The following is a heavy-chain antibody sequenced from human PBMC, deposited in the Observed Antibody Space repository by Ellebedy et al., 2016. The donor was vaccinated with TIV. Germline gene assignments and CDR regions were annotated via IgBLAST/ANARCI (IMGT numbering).Heavy chain of an antibody. J-gene: IGHJ4*02. V-gene: IGHV1-3*01. Sequence: AASVKVSCKASGYSFSTYAMHWVRQAPGHRLEWMGWINAGTANTKYSQKFQGRVTITRDTSASTAYMELSSLRSEDTAVYYCARSGDTSMAFTPSLDYWGQGTLVTVSS. CDR3: ARSGDTSMAFTPSLDY. CDR2: INAGTANT. D-gene: IGHD5-18*01. CDR1: GYSFSTYA.